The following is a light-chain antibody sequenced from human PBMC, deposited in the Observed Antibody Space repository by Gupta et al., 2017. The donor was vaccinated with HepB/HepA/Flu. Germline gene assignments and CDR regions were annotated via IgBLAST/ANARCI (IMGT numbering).Light chain of an antibody. V-gene: IGLV1-40*01. CDR2: ADR. CDR1: SPNIGAGYD. J-gene: IGLJ2*01. Sequence: QSVVTQPPSVSGAPGQRVTISCTGSSPNIGAGYDVHWYQQVPGTAPKLIIYADRNRPSGVPDRFSGSKSDTSASLAITGLQAEDEADYYCLSYDRSLSGSIVFGGGTKLTVL. CDR3: LSYDRSLSGSIV.